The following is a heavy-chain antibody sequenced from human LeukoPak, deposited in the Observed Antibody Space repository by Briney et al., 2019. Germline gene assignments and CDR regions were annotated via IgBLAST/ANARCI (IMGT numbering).Heavy chain of an antibody. CDR3: VGHHFGSGNYYKF. CDR2: IDNSGGYT. V-gene: IGHV3-23*01. J-gene: IGHJ4*02. Sequence: GGSLRLSCAASGFSFSNYAMSWVRQAPGKGLEWISAIDNSGGYTYYLDSVKGRFTISRDNSRNTLYLQMSSLRAEDTAVYYCVGHHFGSGNYYKFWGQGTLVTVSS. CDR1: GFSFSNYA. D-gene: IGHD3-10*01.